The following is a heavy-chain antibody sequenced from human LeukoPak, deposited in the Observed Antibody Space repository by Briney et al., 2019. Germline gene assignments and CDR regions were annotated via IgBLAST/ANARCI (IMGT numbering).Heavy chain of an antibody. Sequence: GGSLRLSCAASGFTFSSYWMSWVRQAPGKGLEWVANIKQDGSEKYYVDSVKGRFTISRDNAKNSLYLQMNSLRAEDTAVYYCARDSGIAAAGYNWFDPWGQGTLVTVSS. CDR1: GFTFSSYW. D-gene: IGHD6-13*01. CDR2: IKQDGSEK. CDR3: ARDSGIAAAGYNWFDP. V-gene: IGHV3-7*01. J-gene: IGHJ5*02.